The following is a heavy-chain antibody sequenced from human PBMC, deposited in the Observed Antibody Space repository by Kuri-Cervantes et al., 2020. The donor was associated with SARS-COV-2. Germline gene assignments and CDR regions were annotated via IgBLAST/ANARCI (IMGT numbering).Heavy chain of an antibody. CDR1: GFTFSSYS. J-gene: IGHJ6*02. Sequence: GGSLRPSCAASGFTFSSYSMNWVRQAPGKGLEWVSSISSSSSYIYYADSGKGRFTISRDNAKNSLYLQMNSLRAEDTAVYYCARGGYCSGGSCYSVYYYYYYGMDVWGQGTTVTVSS. CDR3: ARGGYCSGGSCYSVYYYYYYGMDV. V-gene: IGHV3-21*01. D-gene: IGHD2-15*01. CDR2: ISSSSSYI.